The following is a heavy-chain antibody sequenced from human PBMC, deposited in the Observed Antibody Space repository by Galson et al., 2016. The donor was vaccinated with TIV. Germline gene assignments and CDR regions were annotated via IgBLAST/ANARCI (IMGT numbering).Heavy chain of an antibody. D-gene: IGHD3-10*01. CDR3: ARAAGRNGATCHATCESFDF. CDR2: TYCRSRCYY. J-gene: IGHJ3*01. V-gene: IGHV6-1*01. CDR1: GDSVSSNSAA. Sequence: CAISGDSVSSNSAAWNWIRQSPSRGLEWLGRTYCRSRCYYDYAVAVNSRITIESDTSKNQYSLQLNSETSEDPAVDYCARAAGRNGATCHATCESFDFWGQGTKVTVSS.